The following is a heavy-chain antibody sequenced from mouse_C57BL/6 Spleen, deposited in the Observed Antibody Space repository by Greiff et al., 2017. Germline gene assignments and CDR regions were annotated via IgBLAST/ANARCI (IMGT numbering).Heavy chain of an antibody. Sequence: QVQLQQPGAELVKPGASVKMSCKASGYTFTSYWITWVKQRPGQGLEWIGDIYPGSGSTNYNEKFKSKATLTVDTASSTAYMQLSSLTAEDSAVYYCARGGYDGSGAYWGQGTLVTVSA. V-gene: IGHV1-55*01. D-gene: IGHD1-1*01. CDR1: GYTFTSYW. CDR2: IYPGSGST. CDR3: ARGGYDGSGAY. J-gene: IGHJ3*01.